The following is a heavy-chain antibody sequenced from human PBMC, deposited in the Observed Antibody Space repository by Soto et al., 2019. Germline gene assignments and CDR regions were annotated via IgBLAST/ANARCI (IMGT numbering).Heavy chain of an antibody. V-gene: IGHV3-48*03. J-gene: IGHJ4*02. CDR2: ISYTGSTI. CDR3: ARGLRNYYDRSGLHY. D-gene: IGHD3-22*01. Sequence: EVQLVESGGGLVQPGGSLRLSCVGSEFTFSNYEMNWVRQAPGKGLEWVSYISYTGSTIYYAASVRGRFTISRDNSKNSLYLQINILRAEDTAVYYCARGLRNYYDRSGLHYWGQGTLVTVSS. CDR1: EFTFSNYE.